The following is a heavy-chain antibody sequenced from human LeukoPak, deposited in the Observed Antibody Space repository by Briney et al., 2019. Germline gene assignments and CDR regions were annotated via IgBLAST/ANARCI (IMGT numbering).Heavy chain of an antibody. V-gene: IGHV3-23*01. CDR1: RFTFSSYA. CDR2: ISGSGGST. Sequence: GGSLRLSCAASRFTFSSYAMIWVRQAPGKGLEWVSAISGSGGSTYYADSVKGRFIISRDNSKNRLYLQMNSLRAEDTAVYYCAKAAMTNYCFDYWGQGTLVTVSS. J-gene: IGHJ4*02. CDR3: AKAAMTNYCFDY. D-gene: IGHD2-2*01.